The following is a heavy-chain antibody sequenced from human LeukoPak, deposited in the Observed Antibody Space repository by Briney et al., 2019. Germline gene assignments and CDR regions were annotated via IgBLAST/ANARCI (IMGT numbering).Heavy chain of an antibody. V-gene: IGHV1-2*06. D-gene: IGHD1-26*01. Sequence: ASVKVSCKASGYTFTGYYMHWVRQAPGQGLEWMGRINPNSGGTNYAQKFQGRVTMTRDTSISTAYMELSRLRSDDTAVYYCARDSHTNIVGATGGLEWGKGTLVTVSS. CDR1: GYTFTGYY. CDR2: INPNSGGT. CDR3: ARDSHTNIVGATGGLE. J-gene: IGHJ4*02.